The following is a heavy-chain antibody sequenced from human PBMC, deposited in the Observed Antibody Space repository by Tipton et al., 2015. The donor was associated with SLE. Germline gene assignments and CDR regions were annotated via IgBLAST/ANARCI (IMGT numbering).Heavy chain of an antibody. CDR3: ARDEYRYDGTGYHLLGHFDY. J-gene: IGHJ4*02. D-gene: IGHD3-22*01. Sequence: TLSLTCIVSGDSISSSSYYWGWIRQPPGKGLEWVGTVYYTGNTFYNPSLKSRVTISVDTTKNQFSLNLGSVTAADTAVYYCARDEYRYDGTGYHLLGHFDYWGQGTLVTVSS. V-gene: IGHV4-39*07. CDR1: GDSISSSSYY. CDR2: VYYTGNT.